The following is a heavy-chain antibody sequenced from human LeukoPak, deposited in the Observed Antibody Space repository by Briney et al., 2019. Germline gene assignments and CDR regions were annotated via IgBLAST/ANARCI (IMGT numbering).Heavy chain of an antibody. D-gene: IGHD5-12*01. V-gene: IGHV3-9*01. Sequence: GGSLRLSCAASGFTFDDYAMHWVRQAPGKGLEWVSGISWNSGSIGYADSVKGRFTISRDNAKNSLYLQMNSLGAEDTALYYCAKAGSRFGVATTGFDYWGQGTLVTVSS. CDR1: GFTFDDYA. CDR3: AKAGSRFGVATTGFDY. CDR2: ISWNSGSI. J-gene: IGHJ4*02.